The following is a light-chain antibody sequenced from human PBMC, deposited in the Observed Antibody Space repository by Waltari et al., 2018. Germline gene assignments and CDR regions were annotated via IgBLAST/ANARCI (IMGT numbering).Light chain of an antibody. Sequence: IQLTQSPSSLSASLGDRVTITCRASQGISKSLSWYQQKPGKGPKLLIFDASTLETGVPTRFSGSGSGTDFTFTIISLQPEDTATYYCQQYDNLLTFGGGTKVEI. CDR3: QQYDNLLT. CDR2: DAS. CDR1: QGISKS. V-gene: IGKV1-33*01. J-gene: IGKJ4*01.